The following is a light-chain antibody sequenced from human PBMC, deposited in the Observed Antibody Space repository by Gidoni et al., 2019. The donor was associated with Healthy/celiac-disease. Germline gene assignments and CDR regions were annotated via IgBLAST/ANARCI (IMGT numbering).Light chain of an antibody. CDR2: DAP. V-gene: IGKV3D-20*01. CDR3: QQYGSSPLT. Sequence: DIVLTQSPATLSLSHVERATLSCGTSQSVSSRDSAWYQQKPGLAPRLLIYDAPSRATGIPDRYSGSGSGTDFNLTISRMEAEDFAVYYCQQYGSSPLTFGGGTKVEIK. J-gene: IGKJ4*01. CDR1: QSVSSRD.